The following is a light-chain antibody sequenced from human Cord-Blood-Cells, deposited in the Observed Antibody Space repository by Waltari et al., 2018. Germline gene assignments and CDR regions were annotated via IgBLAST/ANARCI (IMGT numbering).Light chain of an antibody. CDR1: QSVSSN. J-gene: IGKJ3*01. CDR3: QQYNNWPPVFT. Sequence: EIVMTQSPATLSVSPGERATLSCRASQSVSSNLAWYQQKPGQAPRLLIYGASTRATVIPARFSGGASGTDFTLTISSLQSEDFAVYYCQQYNNWPPVFTFGPGTKVDIK. CDR2: GAS. V-gene: IGKV3-15*01.